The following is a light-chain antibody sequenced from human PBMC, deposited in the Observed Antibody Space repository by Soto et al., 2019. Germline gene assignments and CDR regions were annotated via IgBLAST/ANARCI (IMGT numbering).Light chain of an antibody. J-gene: IGLJ1*01. Sequence: SVLTQPPSASGSPGQSVTISCTGTSGDVGYYDYVSWYQQHPGKVPRLMIYGVNKRPSGVPDRFSGSKSGNTASLTVSGLQPEDEADYYCSSLAGTFYVFGTGTKVTVL. V-gene: IGLV2-8*01. CDR1: SGDVGYYDY. CDR3: SSLAGTFYV. CDR2: GVN.